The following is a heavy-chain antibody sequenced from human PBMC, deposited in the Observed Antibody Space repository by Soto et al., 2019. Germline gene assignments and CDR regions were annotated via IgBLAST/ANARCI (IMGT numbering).Heavy chain of an antibody. V-gene: IGHV3-30*03. CDR1: GFTFSSYG. D-gene: IGHD5-12*01. Sequence: QVQLVESGGGVVQPGRSLRLSCAASGFTFSSYGMHWVRQAPGKGLEWVAVISYDGSNKYYADSVKGRFTISRDNSKNTLYLQMNSLRADDTAVYYCVVRIVATTDYWGQGTLVTVSS. CDR3: VVRIVATTDY. J-gene: IGHJ4*02. CDR2: ISYDGSNK.